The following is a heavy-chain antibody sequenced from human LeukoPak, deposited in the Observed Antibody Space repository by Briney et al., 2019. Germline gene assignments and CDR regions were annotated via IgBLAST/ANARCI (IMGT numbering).Heavy chain of an antibody. J-gene: IGHJ4*02. CDR2: INPSGGST. D-gene: IGHD3-16*02. CDR3: ARARALGGYPSN. V-gene: IGHV1-46*01. CDR1: GYTFTSYG. Sequence: ASVKVSCKASGYTFTSYGISWVRQAPGQGLEWMGIINPSGGSTSYAQKFQGRVTMTRDTSTSTVYMELSSLRSEDTAVYYCARARALGGYPSNWGQGTLVTVSS.